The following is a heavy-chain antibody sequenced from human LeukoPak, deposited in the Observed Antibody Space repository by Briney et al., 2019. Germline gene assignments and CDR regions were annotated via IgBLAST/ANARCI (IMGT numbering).Heavy chain of an antibody. V-gene: IGHV2-5*02. CDR3: AHRHNLGVTGPVITSDS. D-gene: IGHD2-21*02. J-gene: IGHJ5*01. Sequence: KESGPTLVKPTQTLTLTCTFSGFSLSTHGMGVGWIRQPPGKALEWLALIFWDDDERYSPSLKSRLTITKDTFKNQVVLTMTNMDPVDTATYHCAHRHNLGVTGPVITSDSWGQGTLVTVSS. CDR2: IFWDDDE. CDR1: GFSLSTHGMG.